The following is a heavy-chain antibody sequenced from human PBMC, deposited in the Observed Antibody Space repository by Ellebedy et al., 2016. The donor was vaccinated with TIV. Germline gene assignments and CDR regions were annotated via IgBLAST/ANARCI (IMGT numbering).Heavy chain of an antibody. D-gene: IGHD1-26*01. J-gene: IGHJ4*02. V-gene: IGHV4-61*01. Sequence: MPSETLSLTCTVSGDSVTTGSYYWGWIRQPPGKGLEWFGFIYYTGSANYNPSLKSRVVISVDTSRNHFSLKLTSVTAADTAVYYCSRVTRGATSGGVYYFDNWGQGTLVTVSS. CDR2: IYYTGSA. CDR1: GDSVTTGSYY. CDR3: SRVTRGATSGGVYYFDN.